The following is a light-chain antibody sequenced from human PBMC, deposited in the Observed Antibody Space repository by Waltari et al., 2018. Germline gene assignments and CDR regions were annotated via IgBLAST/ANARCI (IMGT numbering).Light chain of an antibody. V-gene: IGKV4-1*01. J-gene: IGKJ5*01. CDR3: HQYYIPPLT. Sequence: DIVMTQSPDSLAVSLGERATINGQASQGVLSTSNRKTYIPWYQQKPGQTPRLLINWASTRASGVPDRFSCSGSGTDFTLTVSSLQAEDVAVYYCHQYYIPPLTFGQGTRLEIK. CDR1: QGVLSTSNRKTY. CDR2: WAS.